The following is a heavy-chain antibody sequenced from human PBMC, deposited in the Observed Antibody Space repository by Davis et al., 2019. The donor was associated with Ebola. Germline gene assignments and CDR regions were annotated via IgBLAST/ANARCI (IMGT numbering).Heavy chain of an antibody. CDR3: ATNYAGWDFDY. CDR2: IAGSGTTI. V-gene: IGHV3-48*03. J-gene: IGHJ4*02. Sequence: GESLKISCAASGFTFRSYEMNWVRQAPGKGLEWVSYIAGSGTTIYYTDSVKGRFTISRDNVKNSLYLQMNSLRAEDTAVYYCATNYAGWDFDYWGQGTLVTVSS. D-gene: IGHD4/OR15-4a*01. CDR1: GFTFRSYE.